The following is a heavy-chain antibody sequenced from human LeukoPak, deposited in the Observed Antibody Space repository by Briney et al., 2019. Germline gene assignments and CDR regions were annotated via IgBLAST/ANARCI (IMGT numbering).Heavy chain of an antibody. D-gene: IGHD2-21*02. CDR3: ARDLGMTSMDI. V-gene: IGHV3-74*01. CDR2: INSDGSST. J-gene: IGHJ3*02. Sequence: QPGGSLRLSCGASGFTFSIYWMHWVRQAPEKGLVWVSRINSDGSSTNYADSVKGRFTISRDNAKNTLYLQMNSLGAEDTAVYYCARDLGMTSMDIWGQGTMVTVSS. CDR1: GFTFSIYW.